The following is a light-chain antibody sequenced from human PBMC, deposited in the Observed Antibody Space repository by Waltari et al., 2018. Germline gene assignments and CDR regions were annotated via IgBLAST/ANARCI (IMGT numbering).Light chain of an antibody. CDR1: QSILPNSNNKNY. Sequence: VLTHPPAPLAVPLGAGATITSNPVQSILPNSNNKNYVAWYQQKPGQTPKLLIYWTSTRGSGVPDRFVGSGSGSDFTLTISSLQPEDVAVYYCQQYSTTPLTFGGGTKVEIK. V-gene: IGKV4-1*01. CDR2: WTS. J-gene: IGKJ4*01. CDR3: QQYSTTPLT.